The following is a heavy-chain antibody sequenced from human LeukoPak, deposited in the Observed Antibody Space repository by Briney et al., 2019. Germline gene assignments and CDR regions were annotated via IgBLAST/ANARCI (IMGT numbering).Heavy chain of an antibody. D-gene: IGHD6-6*01. CDR2: INHSGST. J-gene: IGHJ4*02. CDR3: AREYSSSSDY. Sequence: SETLSLTCAVYGGSFSGYYWSWIRQPPGKGLEWIGEINHSGSTNYNPSLKSRATISVDTSKNQFSLKLSSVTAADTAVYYCAREYSSSSDYWGRGTLVTVSS. CDR1: GGSFSGYY. V-gene: IGHV4-34*01.